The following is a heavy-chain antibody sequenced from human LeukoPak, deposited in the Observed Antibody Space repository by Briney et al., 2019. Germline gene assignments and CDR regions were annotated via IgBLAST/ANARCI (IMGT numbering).Heavy chain of an antibody. V-gene: IGHV4-4*07. Sequence: SETLSLTCTVSGGSISSYYWSWIRQPPGKGLEWIGRIYTSGSTNYNPSLKSRVTMSVDTSKNQFSLKLSSVTAADTAVYYCAREVVVVPAARSTVEARSTSRHWYFDLWGRGTLVTVSS. CDR3: AREVVVVPAARSTVEARSTSRHWYFDL. CDR1: GGSISSYY. CDR2: IYTSGST. J-gene: IGHJ2*01. D-gene: IGHD2-2*01.